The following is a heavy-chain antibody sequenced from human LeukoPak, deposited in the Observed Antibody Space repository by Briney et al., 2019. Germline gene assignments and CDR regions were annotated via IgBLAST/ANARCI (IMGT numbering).Heavy chain of an antibody. CDR2: ISNDGSSE. CDR3: AKDRTVGASYWYFDL. V-gene: IGHV3-30*04. D-gene: IGHD1-26*01. CDR1: GFTFSGCA. Sequence: PGGSLRLSCVASGFTFSGCAMHWVRQAPGKGLEWVAVISNDGSSEYYADSVKGRFTISRDSSKNTLFLHMNTLRAEDTAIYYCAKDRTVGASYWYFDLWGRGTLVTVSS. J-gene: IGHJ2*01.